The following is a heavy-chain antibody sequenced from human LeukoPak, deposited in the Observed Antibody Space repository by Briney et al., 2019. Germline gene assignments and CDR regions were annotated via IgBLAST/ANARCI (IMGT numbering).Heavy chain of an antibody. CDR2: MYTSGSS. CDR3: ARGSPHYYEYAFNI. J-gene: IGHJ3*02. V-gene: IGHV4-4*07. CDR1: GGPMSSYY. Sequence: SETLSLTCTGSGGPMSSYYWSWIRQPAGKGLEWIGRMYTSGSSNYSPSLKSRVSMSIDTSKKQFSLKLTSVTAADTAVYYCARGSPHYYEYAFNIWGQGTMVTVSS. D-gene: IGHD3-22*01.